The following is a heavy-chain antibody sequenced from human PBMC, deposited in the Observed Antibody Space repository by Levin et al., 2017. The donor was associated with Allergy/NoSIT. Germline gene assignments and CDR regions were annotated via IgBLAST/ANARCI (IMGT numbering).Heavy chain of an antibody. V-gene: IGHV2-5*02. J-gene: IGHJ4*02. CDR3: AHRRVGGSYYGRAPDFDY. CDR1: GFSLSTSGVA. D-gene: IGHD1-26*01. CDR2: IYWDDDR. Sequence: SGPTLVKPTQTLTLTCTFSGFSLSTSGVAVGWIRQPPGKALEWLALIYWDDDRRYSPSLKSRLTITKDTSRNQVVLKMTNMDPVDAGTYYCAHRRVGGSYYGRAPDFDYWGQGTLVTVSS.